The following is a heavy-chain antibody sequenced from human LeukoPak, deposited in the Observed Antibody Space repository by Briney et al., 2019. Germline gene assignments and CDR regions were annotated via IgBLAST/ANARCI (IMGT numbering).Heavy chain of an antibody. D-gene: IGHD1-1*01. V-gene: IGHV3-48*02. CDR2: IDSSSNII. CDR3: ARDQGTSTTAPKRKGRFDP. Sequence: GGSLRLSCVASGFTFSTCSMNWVRQAPGKGLEWVSFIDSSSNIIRYADSVKGRFTVSRDNAESSLYLQMNSLRDEDTAVYYCARDQGTSTTAPKRKGRFDPWGQGTLVTVSS. CDR1: GFTFSTCS. J-gene: IGHJ5*02.